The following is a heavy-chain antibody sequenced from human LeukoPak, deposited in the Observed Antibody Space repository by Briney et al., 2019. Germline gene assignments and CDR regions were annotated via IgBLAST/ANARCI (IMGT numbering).Heavy chain of an antibody. V-gene: IGHV1-46*01. Sequence: ASVKVSCKASGYTFTSYYMHWVRQAPGQGLEWMGIINPTIGDTTYAQKFQGRLTMTRDMSTSTVYMELSSLTPEDTAVFYCARYGFSTVWQGGWHAFDIWGQGTVVTVSS. D-gene: IGHD6-13*01. CDR3: ARYGFSTVWQGGWHAFDI. J-gene: IGHJ3*02. CDR2: INPTIGDT. CDR1: GYTFTSYY.